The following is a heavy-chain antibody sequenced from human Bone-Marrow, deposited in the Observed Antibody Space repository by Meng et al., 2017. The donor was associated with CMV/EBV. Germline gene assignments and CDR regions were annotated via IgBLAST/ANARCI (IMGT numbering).Heavy chain of an antibody. CDR1: GYTFTSYD. CDR2: INPNSGGT. CDR3: AREYCSSTSCWIRSAFDI. D-gene: IGHD2-2*01. V-gene: IGHV1-2*02. J-gene: IGHJ3*02. Sequence: ASVKVSCKASGYTFTSYDINWVRQATGQGLEWMGWINPNSGGTNYAQKFQGRVTMTRDTSISTAYMELSRLRSDDTAVYYCAREYCSSTSCWIRSAFDIWGQGTMVTVSS.